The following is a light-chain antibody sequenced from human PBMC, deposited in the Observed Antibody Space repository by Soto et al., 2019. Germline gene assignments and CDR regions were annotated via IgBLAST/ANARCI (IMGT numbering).Light chain of an antibody. Sequence: EIVLTQSPGTLYLSTGERATLSCRASQSVSSSYITSYQQKPVQATRLLIYGASSRAPGIPDWFSGSGSGLDFPLTISRLEPDDFAVYYCQQYFSSPPITFGQGTRLASK. CDR3: QQYFSSPPIT. V-gene: IGKV3-20*01. J-gene: IGKJ5*01. CDR2: GAS. CDR1: QSVSSSY.